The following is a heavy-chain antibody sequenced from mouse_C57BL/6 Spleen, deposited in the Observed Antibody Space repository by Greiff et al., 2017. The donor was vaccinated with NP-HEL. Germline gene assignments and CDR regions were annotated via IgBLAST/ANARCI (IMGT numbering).Heavy chain of an antibody. V-gene: IGHV1-26*01. J-gene: IGHJ3*01. CDR3: ARSEVTTVVGPFAY. CDR2: INPNNGGT. D-gene: IGHD1-1*01. CDR1: GYTFTDYY. Sequence: EVQLQQSGPELVKPGASVKISCKASGYTFTDYYMNWVKQSHGKSLEWIGDINPNNGGTSYNQKFKGKATLTVDKSSSTAYMELRSLTSEDSAVYYCARSEVTTVVGPFAYWGQGTLVTVSA.